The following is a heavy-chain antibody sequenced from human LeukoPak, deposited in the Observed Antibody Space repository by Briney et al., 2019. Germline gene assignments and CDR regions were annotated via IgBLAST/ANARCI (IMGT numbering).Heavy chain of an antibody. J-gene: IGHJ4*02. V-gene: IGHV1-2*02. CDR1: GYTFTGYY. CDR2: INPNSGGT. D-gene: IGHD3-22*01. Sequence: ASVKVSCEASGYTFTGYYMHWVRQAPGQGLEWMGWINPNSGGTNYAQKFQGRVTMTRDTSISTAYMELSRLRSDDTAVYYCARDYYDSSGYYYLLLYYFDYWGQGTLVTVSS. CDR3: ARDYYDSSGYYYLLLYYFDY.